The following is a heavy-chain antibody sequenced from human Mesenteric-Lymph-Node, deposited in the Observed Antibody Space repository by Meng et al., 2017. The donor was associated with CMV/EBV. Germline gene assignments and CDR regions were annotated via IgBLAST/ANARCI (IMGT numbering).Heavy chain of an antibody. CDR1: GFTFTRYY. Sequence: ASVKVSCKASGFTFTRYYIHWVRQAPGQGLEWMAIINPDGESTAYAQNFQGRVTVTRDASATTVYMDLSSLRSEDTAVYYCARDRVVVVPAGYYYYYGMDVWGQGTTVTVSS. J-gene: IGHJ6*02. CDR2: INPDGEST. CDR3: ARDRVVVVPAGYYYYYGMDV. V-gene: IGHV1-46*01. D-gene: IGHD2-2*01.